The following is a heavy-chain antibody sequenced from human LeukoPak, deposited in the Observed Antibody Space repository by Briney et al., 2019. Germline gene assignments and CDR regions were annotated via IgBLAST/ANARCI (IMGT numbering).Heavy chain of an antibody. CDR1: GGSIINSNW. CDR3: ARGKSWPPPGFDP. V-gene: IGHV4-4*02. J-gene: IGHJ5*02. CDR2: IDHSGST. Sequence: KPSETLSLTCAVSGGSIINSNWWSWVRQPPGKGLEWIGEIDHSGSTSYNPSLKSRVTMSVDRSQNQFSLRLSTVTAADTAVYYCARGKSWPPPGFDPWGQGTLVTVSS.